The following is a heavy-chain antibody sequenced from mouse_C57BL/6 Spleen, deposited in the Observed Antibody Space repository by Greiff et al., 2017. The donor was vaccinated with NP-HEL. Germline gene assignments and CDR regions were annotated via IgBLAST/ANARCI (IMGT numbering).Heavy chain of an antibody. J-gene: IGHJ3*01. CDR3: ARGESYYYGSSYGFAY. CDR1: GYTFTDYN. D-gene: IGHD1-1*01. CDR2: INPNNGGT. Sequence: EVQLQQSGPELVKPGASVKIPCKASGYTFTDYNMDWVKQSHGKSLEWIGDINPNNGGTIYNQKFKGKATLTVDKSSSTAYMELRSLTSEDTAVYYCARGESYYYGSSYGFAYWGQGTLVTVSA. V-gene: IGHV1-18*01.